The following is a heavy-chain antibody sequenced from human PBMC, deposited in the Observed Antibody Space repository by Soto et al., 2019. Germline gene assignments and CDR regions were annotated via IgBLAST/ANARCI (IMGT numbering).Heavy chain of an antibody. V-gene: IGHV3-7*04. J-gene: IGHJ6*03. Sequence: EVQLVESGGGWVQPGGSLRLSCAASAFTFIRYWMSWVRQAPGKGLEWVANIKQDGSEKYYVESVKGRFTISRDNAKNSLYLQMNSLRAEDAAVYYCARVRGPYYYMDVWGKGTTVTVSS. D-gene: IGHD3-10*01. CDR1: AFTFIRYW. CDR3: ARVRGPYYYMDV. CDR2: IKQDGSEK.